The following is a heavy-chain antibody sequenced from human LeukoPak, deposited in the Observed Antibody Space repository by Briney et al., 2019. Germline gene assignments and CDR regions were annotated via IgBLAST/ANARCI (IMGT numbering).Heavy chain of an antibody. D-gene: IGHD3-9*01. V-gene: IGHV4-34*01. Sequence: SETLPLTCGVFGVCINDYYWSWIRQSPGKGLEWIGEISHTEGTRYNPSLESRVTMSVGTSENQLSLKLIFVTAADTAVYYCARIRCGHSGSVCYNHWGLGTLVTVSS. CDR1: GVCINDYY. J-gene: IGHJ1*01. CDR2: ISHTEGT. CDR3: ARIRCGHSGSVCYNH.